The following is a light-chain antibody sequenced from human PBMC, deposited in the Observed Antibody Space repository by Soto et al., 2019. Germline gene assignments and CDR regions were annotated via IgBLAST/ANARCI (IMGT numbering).Light chain of an antibody. CDR2: DAS. V-gene: IGKV1-5*01. CDR3: QQYTNTNNPWM. CDR1: QTISTW. Sequence: DIQVTQSPPTLSASVGDRVTITCRASQTISTWMAWYQQKPGKAPKLLVYDASTLQSGVASRFSGSGSGTEFTLIISGLQPDDSATYYSQQYTNTNNPWMFGQGTKVDI. J-gene: IGKJ1*01.